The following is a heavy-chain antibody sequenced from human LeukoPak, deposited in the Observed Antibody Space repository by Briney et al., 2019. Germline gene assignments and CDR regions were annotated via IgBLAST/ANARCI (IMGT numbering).Heavy chain of an antibody. J-gene: IGHJ4*02. D-gene: IGHD6-13*01. V-gene: IGHV3-30*01. CDR1: GFTFSSYA. Sequence: PGGSLRLSCAASGFTFSSYAMRWVRQAPGKGLEWVAVISYDGSNKYYADSVKGRFTISRDNSKNTLYLQMNSLRAEDTAVYYCARAMYSSSWSDYWGQGTLVTVFS. CDR3: ARAMYSSSWSDY. CDR2: ISYDGSNK.